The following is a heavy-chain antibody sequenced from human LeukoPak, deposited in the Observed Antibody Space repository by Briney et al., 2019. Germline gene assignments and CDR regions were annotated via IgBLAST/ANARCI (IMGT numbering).Heavy chain of an antibody. D-gene: IGHD3-16*01. J-gene: IGHJ3*02. CDR2: FYYSGST. Sequence: SETLSLTCTVSGGSISSGDYYWSWIRQPPGKGLEWIGYFYYSGSTYYNPSLKSRVTISVDTSKNQFSLKLSSVTAADTAVYYCARLGALIDAFDIWGQGTMVTVSS. CDR1: GGSISSGDYY. CDR3: ARLGALIDAFDI. V-gene: IGHV4-30-4*08.